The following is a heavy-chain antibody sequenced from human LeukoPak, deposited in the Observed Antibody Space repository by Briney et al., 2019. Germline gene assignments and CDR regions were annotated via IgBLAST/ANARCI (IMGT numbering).Heavy chain of an antibody. V-gene: IGHV1-8*02. J-gene: IGHJ4*02. Sequence: ASVKVSCKASGYTFTSYGISWVRQATGQGLEWMGWMNPNSGNTGYAQKFQGRVTMTRNTSISTAYMELSSLRSEDTAVYYCARGSFSSGGYDYWGQGTLVTVSS. CDR1: GYTFTSYG. CDR2: MNPNSGNT. CDR3: ARGSFSSGGYDY. D-gene: IGHD6-19*01.